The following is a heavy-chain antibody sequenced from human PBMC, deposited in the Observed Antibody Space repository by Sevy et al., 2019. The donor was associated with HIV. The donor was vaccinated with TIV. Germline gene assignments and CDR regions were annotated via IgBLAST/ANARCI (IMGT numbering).Heavy chain of an antibody. J-gene: IGHJ4*02. CDR3: ATEGARAFDY. CDR1: GFTFDDYT. Sequence: GGSLRLSCAASGFTFDDYTMHWVRQAPGKGLEWVSLISWDGGSTYYADSVKGRFTIYRDNSKNSLYLPMNSTRTEDTALYYCATEGARAFDYWGQGTLVTVSS. V-gene: IGHV3-43*01. D-gene: IGHD3-16*01. CDR2: ISWDGGST.